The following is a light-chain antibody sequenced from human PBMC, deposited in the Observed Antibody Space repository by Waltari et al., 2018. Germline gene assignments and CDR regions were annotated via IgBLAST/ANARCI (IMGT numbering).Light chain of an antibody. Sequence: EIVSTQSPATLSLSPGETATLSCRASQSVGTYLAWYQQKPGQAPRLLIYDASNRATGIPDRFRGSGPGTDFTLTISSLEPEDFAVYYCQQRSSWTPHTFGQGARLEIK. J-gene: IGKJ2*01. CDR2: DAS. V-gene: IGKV3-11*01. CDR3: QQRSSWTPHT. CDR1: QSVGTY.